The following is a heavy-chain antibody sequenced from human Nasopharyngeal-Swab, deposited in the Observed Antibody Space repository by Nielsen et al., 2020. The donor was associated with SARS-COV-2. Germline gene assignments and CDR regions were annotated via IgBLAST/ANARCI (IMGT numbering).Heavy chain of an antibody. J-gene: IGHJ4*02. D-gene: IGHD4-23*01. CDR2: INPNSGGT. Sequence: WVRQAPGQGLEWMGWINPNSGGTNYAQKFQGWVTMTRDTSISTAYMELSRLRSDDTAVYYCARGRTSLHYGGNPKLDYWGQGTLVTVSS. V-gene: IGHV1-2*04. CDR3: ARGRTSLHYGGNPKLDY.